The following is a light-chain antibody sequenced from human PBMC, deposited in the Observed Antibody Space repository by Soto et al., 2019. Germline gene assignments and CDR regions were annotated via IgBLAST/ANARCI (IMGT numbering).Light chain of an antibody. CDR1: SSDVGGYNY. J-gene: IGLJ2*01. CDR2: EVS. CDR3: QSNDRSLGSSKV. V-gene: IGLV2-8*01. Sequence: QSALTQPPSASGSPGQSVTISCTGTSSDVGGYNYVSWYQQHPGKAPKLLIYEVSKRPSGVPDRFSGSKSGNTASLTITGLQAEDEADYYCQSNDRSLGSSKVFGGGTKLTVL.